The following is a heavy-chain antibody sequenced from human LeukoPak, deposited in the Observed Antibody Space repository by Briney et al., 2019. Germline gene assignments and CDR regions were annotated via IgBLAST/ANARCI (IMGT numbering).Heavy chain of an antibody. CDR1: GXSFTSYW. CDR2: IYPGDSET. Sequence: GESLKISCKGSGXSFTSYWIGWVRQMPGKGLEWMGIIYPGDSETRYSPSFQGQVTISADRSITTAYLQWSSLKASDTAMYYCAREGIIMVRGALITVDAFDIWGQGTMVTVSS. V-gene: IGHV5-51*01. J-gene: IGHJ3*02. CDR3: AREGIIMVRGALITVDAFDI. D-gene: IGHD3-10*01.